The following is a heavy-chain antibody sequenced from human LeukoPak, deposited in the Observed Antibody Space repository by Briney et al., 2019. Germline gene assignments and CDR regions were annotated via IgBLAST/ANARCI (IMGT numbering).Heavy chain of an antibody. V-gene: IGHV3-23*01. CDR2: ISGGGDTT. J-gene: IGHJ4*02. CDR3: AKGLPYESRAYYDRLFDE. CDR1: GFSVSSYT. D-gene: IGHD3-22*01. Sequence: GGSLRLSCSASGFSVSSYTMTWVRQVPGKGPEWGSIISGGGDTTFYTDSVKGRFTISRDNSKNTLYLQMNSLRVEDTAVYYCAKGLPYESRAYYDRLFDEWGQGTLVTVSS.